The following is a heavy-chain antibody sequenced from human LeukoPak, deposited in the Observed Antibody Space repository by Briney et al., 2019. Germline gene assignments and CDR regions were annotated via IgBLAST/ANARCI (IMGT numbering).Heavy chain of an antibody. CDR3: ARGAGLFTMLRGVIN. CDR1: GYTFTDYY. V-gene: IGHV1-2*06. CDR2: ISPNNGGT. D-gene: IGHD3-10*01. Sequence: GASVKVSCKASGYTFTDYYIHWVRQAPGQELEWMGRISPNNGGTNYAEKFQGRVTMTSDTSISTAYMELSRLTSNDTAVFYCARGAGLFTMLRGVINWGQGTLVTVSS. J-gene: IGHJ4*02.